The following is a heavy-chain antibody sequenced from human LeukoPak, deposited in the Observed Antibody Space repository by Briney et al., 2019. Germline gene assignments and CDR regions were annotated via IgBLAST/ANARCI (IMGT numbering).Heavy chain of an antibody. V-gene: IGHV3-7*03. Sequence: DSVRGRFTISRDNAKNSLYLQMNSLRAEDTAVYYCAKSLGIFWSGYYPHYWGQGTLVTVSS. D-gene: IGHD3-3*01. CDR3: AKSLGIFWSGYYPHY. J-gene: IGHJ4*02.